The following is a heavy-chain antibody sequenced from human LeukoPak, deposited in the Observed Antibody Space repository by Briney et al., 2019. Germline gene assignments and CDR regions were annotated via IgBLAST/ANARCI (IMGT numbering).Heavy chain of an antibody. CDR3: ARSYYFDY. Sequence: SETLSPTCTVSGGSISNYYWSWIRQPPGKGLEWIGYIYYSGSTNYNPSLKSRVTISVDTSKNQFSLKLSSVTAADTAVYYCARSYYFDYWGQGTLVTVSS. J-gene: IGHJ4*02. V-gene: IGHV4-59*01. CDR2: IYYSGST. CDR1: GGSISNYY.